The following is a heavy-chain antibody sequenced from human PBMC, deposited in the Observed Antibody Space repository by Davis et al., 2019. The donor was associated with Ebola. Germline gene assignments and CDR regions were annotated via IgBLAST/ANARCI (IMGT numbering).Heavy chain of an antibody. J-gene: IGHJ6*02. CDR2: IYYSGST. V-gene: IGHV4-59*01. CDR1: GGSISSYY. CDR3: ARDPRYSSSWSNYGMDV. D-gene: IGHD6-13*01. Sequence: PSETLSLTCTVSGGSISSYYWSWIRQPPGKGLEWIGYIYYSGSTNYNPSLKSRVTISVDTSKNQFSLKLSSVTAADTAVYYCARDPRYSSSWSNYGMDVWGQGTTVTVSS.